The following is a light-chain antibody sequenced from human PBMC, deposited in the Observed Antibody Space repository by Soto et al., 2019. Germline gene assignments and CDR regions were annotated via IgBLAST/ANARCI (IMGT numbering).Light chain of an antibody. Sequence: LTXPASVSGSPGQSITISCTGSSSDVGAYHFVSWYQHHPGKAPKLILYEVTARPSGVSSRFSGSKSGNTASLTISGLQADDEANYYCSSYTSSNTPYVFGTGTKVTVL. CDR2: EVT. J-gene: IGLJ1*01. CDR3: SSYTSSNTPYV. CDR1: SSDVGAYHF. V-gene: IGLV2-14*01.